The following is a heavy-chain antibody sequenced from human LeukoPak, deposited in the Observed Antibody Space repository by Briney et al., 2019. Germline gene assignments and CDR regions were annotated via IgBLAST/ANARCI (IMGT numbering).Heavy chain of an antibody. D-gene: IGHD1-20*01. CDR2: INTNTGNP. V-gene: IGHV7-4-1*02. Sequence: ASVKVSCKASGYTFTNYGISWVRQAPGQGLEWMGWINTNTGNPTYAQGFTGRFVFSLDTSVSTAYLQISSLKAEDTAVYYCARESRDNWNDGVWFDPWGQGTLVTVSS. CDR3: ARESRDNWNDGVWFDP. J-gene: IGHJ5*02. CDR1: GYTFTNYG.